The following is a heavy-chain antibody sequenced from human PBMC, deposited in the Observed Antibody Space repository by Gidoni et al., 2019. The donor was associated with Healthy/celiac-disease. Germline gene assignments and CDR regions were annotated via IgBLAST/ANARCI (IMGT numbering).Heavy chain of an antibody. CDR2: IWYDGSNK. D-gene: IGHD3-22*01. CDR1: GFTFSSYG. V-gene: IGHV3-33*01. J-gene: IGHJ4*02. Sequence: QVQLVESGGGVVQPGRSLRLSCAASGFTFSSYGMHWVRQAPGKGLEWVAVIWYDGSNKYYADSVKGRFTISRDNSKNTLYLQMNSLRAEDTAVYYCARDYVGSGTMIVLWGQGTLVTVSS. CDR3: ARDYVGSGTMIVL.